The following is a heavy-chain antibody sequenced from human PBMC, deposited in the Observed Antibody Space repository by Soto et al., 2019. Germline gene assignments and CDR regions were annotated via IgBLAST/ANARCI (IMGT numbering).Heavy chain of an antibody. V-gene: IGHV1-69*13. CDR2: IIPIFGTA. D-gene: IGHD2-21*02. CDR3: ARDLAYCGGDCYSTWHY. J-gene: IGHJ4*02. CDR1: GGTFSSYA. Sequence: ASVKVSCKASGGTFSSYAISWVRQAPGQGLEWMGGIIPIFGTANYAQKFQGRVTITADESTSTAYMELSSLRSEDTAVYYCARDLAYCGGDCYSTWHYWGQGTLVTVSS.